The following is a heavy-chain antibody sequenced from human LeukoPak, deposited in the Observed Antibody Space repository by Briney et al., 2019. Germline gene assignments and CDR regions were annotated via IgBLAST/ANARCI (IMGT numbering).Heavy chain of an antibody. CDR1: GGSFSRYF. Sequence: PSETLSLTCTVSGGSFSRYFWTWIRQPAGKGLEWIGRIYTSGSTNYNPSLKSRVTMSIDTSKNQFSLKLSSVTAADTAVYYCARDGGYSIAARLDYYYMDVWGKGTTVTVSS. CDR3: ARDGGYSIAARLDYYYMDV. CDR2: IYTSGST. J-gene: IGHJ6*03. V-gene: IGHV4-4*07. D-gene: IGHD6-6*01.